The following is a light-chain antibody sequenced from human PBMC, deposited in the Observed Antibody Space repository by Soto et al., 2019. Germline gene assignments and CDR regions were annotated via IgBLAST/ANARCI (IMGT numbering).Light chain of an antibody. CDR2: EVS. CDR3: CSNAGSWSYV. V-gene: IGLV2-23*02. Sequence: QSALTQPASVSGSPGQSITISCTGTSSDIGESNYNFVSWYQQPPGKAPKLIIFEVSYRPSGVSNRFSGSKSGNTASLTISGLQAEDESDYYCCSNAGSWSYVFGTGTKLTVL. CDR1: SSDIGESNYNF. J-gene: IGLJ1*01.